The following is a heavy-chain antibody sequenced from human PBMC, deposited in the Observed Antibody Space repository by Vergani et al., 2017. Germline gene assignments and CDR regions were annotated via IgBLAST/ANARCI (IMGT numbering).Heavy chain of an antibody. CDR2: ISAYNGNT. Sequence: QVQLVRSGAEVKKPGASVKVSCKASGYTFTSYGISWVRQAPGQGLEWMGWISAYNGNTNYAQKLQGRVTMTTDTSTSTAYMELRSLRSDDTAVYYCARGGLTYSSSSSHYYYCGMDVWGQGTTVTVSS. CDR1: GYTFTSYG. D-gene: IGHD6-13*01. J-gene: IGHJ6*02. V-gene: IGHV1-18*01. CDR3: ARGGLTYSSSSSHYYYCGMDV.